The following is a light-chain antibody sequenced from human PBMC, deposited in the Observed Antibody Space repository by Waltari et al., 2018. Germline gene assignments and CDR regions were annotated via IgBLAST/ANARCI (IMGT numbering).Light chain of an antibody. J-gene: IGLJ3*02. CDR1: SSDVGNYNL. CDR2: EVT. CDR3: CSYAGSAWV. Sequence: QSALTQPASVSGSPGQSITISCTRTSSDVGNYNLVSWYQQHPGKAPKLMIYEVTKRPSGVSSRLSGSKSGNTASLTISGLQAEDEADYYCCSYAGSAWVFGGGTKLTVL. V-gene: IGLV2-23*02.